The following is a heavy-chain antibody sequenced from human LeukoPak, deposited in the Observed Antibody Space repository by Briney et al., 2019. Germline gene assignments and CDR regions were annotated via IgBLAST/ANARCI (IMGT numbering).Heavy chain of an antibody. CDR3: ARTRGYYFDY. V-gene: IGHV1-46*01. J-gene: IGHJ4*02. CDR1: GYSLTNYY. CDR2: INPSGGST. Sequence: ASVRVSCKASGYSLTNYYMHWVRQAPGQGLEWMGMINPSGGSTTYTQKFQGRVTMTRDMSTSTVYMELSSLTSEDTAVYYCARTRGYYFDYWGQGTLVTVSS.